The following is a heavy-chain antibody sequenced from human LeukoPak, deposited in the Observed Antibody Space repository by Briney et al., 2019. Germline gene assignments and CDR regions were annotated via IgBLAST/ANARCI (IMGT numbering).Heavy chain of an antibody. J-gene: IGHJ6*03. V-gene: IGHV4-39*01. Sequence: SETLSLTCTVSGGSISSSTYYWGWVRQPPGKGLEWIGNIYYIGSTYYNPSLKSRVTVSVDTSKNQFSLKLTSVTAADTAMYFCARLGGYNWNPRHYYFYYMDVWGKGTTVTVSS. D-gene: IGHD1-20*01. CDR2: IYYIGST. CDR3: ARLGGYNWNPRHYYFYYMDV. CDR1: GGSISSSTYY.